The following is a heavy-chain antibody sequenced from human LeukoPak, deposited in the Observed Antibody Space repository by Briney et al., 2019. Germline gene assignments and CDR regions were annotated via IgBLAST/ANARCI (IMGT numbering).Heavy chain of an antibody. CDR2: INPNSGGT. V-gene: IGHV1-2*02. CDR3: ARVWELPPREAFDI. CDR1: GYTFTGYY. Sequence: GASVKVSCKASGYTFTGYYMHWVRQAPGQGLEWMGWINPNSGGTNYAQKFQGRVTMTRDTSISTAYMELSRLRSDDTAVYYCARVWELPPREAFDIWGQGTMVTVSS. D-gene: IGHD1-26*01. J-gene: IGHJ3*02.